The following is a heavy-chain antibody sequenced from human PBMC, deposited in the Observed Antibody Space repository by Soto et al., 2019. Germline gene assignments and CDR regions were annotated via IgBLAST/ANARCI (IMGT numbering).Heavy chain of an antibody. CDR1: GFTFSSYS. D-gene: IGHD6-19*01. V-gene: IGHV3-21*01. CDR3: ARVRIPYSSGWQFDY. J-gene: IGHJ4*02. CDR2: ISSSSSYI. Sequence: GGSLRLSCAASGFTFSSYSMNWVRQAPGKGLEWVSSISSSSSYIYYADSVKGRFIISRDNAKNSLYLQMNSLRAEDTAVYYCARVRIPYSSGWQFDYWGQGTLVTVS.